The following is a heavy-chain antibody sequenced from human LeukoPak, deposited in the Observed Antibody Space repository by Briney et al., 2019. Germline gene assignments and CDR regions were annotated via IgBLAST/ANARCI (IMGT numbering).Heavy chain of an antibody. D-gene: IGHD3-3*01. CDR3: ATTPNAYYNFWSGYYTAPYYFDY. V-gene: IGHV3-21*01. CDR2: ISSSSSYI. CDR1: GFTFSSYS. Sequence: GGSLRLSCAASGFTFSSYSMNWVRQAPGKGLEWVSSISSSSSYIYYADSVKGRFTISRDNAKNSPYLQMNSLRAEDTAVYYCATTPNAYYNFWSGYYTAPYYFDYWGQGTLVTVSS. J-gene: IGHJ4*02.